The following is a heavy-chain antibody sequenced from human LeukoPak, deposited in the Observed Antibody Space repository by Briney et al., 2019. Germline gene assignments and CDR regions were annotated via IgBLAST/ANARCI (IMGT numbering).Heavy chain of an antibody. CDR3: ARAGRQGDTRRYLEF. CDR1: GFALSSYT. V-gene: IGHV3-30-3*01. D-gene: IGHD2-21*02. CDR2: ISYDGSTK. J-gene: IGHJ4*02. Sequence: GGSLRLSCAASGFALSSYTIHWVRQAPGKGLEWVAVISYDGSTKYYADSVRGRFTISRDNSQNTVYLQMNSLRVEDTAVYHCARAGRQGDTRRYLEFWGQGTLVTVSS.